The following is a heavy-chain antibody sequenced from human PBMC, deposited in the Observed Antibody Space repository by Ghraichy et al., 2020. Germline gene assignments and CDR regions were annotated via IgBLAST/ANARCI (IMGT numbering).Heavy chain of an antibody. CDR2: ISYDGSNK. V-gene: IGHV3-30-3*01. D-gene: IGHD1-1*01. Sequence: GGSLRLSCAASGFTFSSYAMHWVRQAPGKGLEWVAVISYDGSNKYYADSVKGRFTISRDNSKNTLYLQMNSLRAEDTAVYYCARVRYKSLLQKTQAFDYWGQGTLVTVSS. CDR1: GFTFSSYA. CDR3: ARVRYKSLLQKTQAFDY. J-gene: IGHJ4*02.